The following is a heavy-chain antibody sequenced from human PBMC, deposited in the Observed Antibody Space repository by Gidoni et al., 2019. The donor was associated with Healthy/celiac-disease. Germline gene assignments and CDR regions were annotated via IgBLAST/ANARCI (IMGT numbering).Heavy chain of an antibody. CDR3: ARDGTWGQLVPWAFDI. J-gene: IGHJ3*02. CDR1: GFTFSSYA. CDR2: ISYDGSNK. Sequence: QVQLVESGGGVVQPGRSLRLSCAASGFTFSSYAMHWVRQAPGKGLAWVAVISYDGSNKDYADSVKGRFTISRDNSKSTLYLQMNSLRAEDTAVYYCARDGTWGQLVPWAFDIWGQGTMVTVSS. V-gene: IGHV3-30-3*01. D-gene: IGHD6-6*01.